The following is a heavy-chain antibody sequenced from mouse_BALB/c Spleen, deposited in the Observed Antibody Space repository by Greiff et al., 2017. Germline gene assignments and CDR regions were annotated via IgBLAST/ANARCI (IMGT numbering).Heavy chain of an antibody. Sequence: EVQLVESGGDLVKPGGSLKLSCAASGFTFSSYGMSWVRQTPDKRLEWVATISSGGSYTYYPDSVKGRFTISRDNAKNTLYLQMSSLKSEDTAMYYCASPNPSNYYGSSYYAMDYWGQGTSVTVSS. CDR2: ISSGGSYT. J-gene: IGHJ4*01. D-gene: IGHD1-1*01. V-gene: IGHV5-6*01. CDR1: GFTFSSYG. CDR3: ASPNPSNYYGSSYYAMDY.